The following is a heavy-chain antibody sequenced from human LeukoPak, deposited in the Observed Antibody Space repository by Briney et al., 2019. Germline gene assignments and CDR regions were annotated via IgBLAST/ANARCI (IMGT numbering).Heavy chain of an antibody. CDR3: ARGFYYYDTSGRGFYFDY. Sequence: TTSETLSLTCAVYGGSFSGYYWSWIRQPPGKGLEWIGEINHSGSTNYNPSLKSRVTFSVDTSKNQFSLKLSSVTAADTAVYYCARGFYYYDTSGRGFYFDYWGQGTLVTVSS. CDR2: INHSGST. D-gene: IGHD3-22*01. J-gene: IGHJ4*02. CDR1: GGSFSGYY. V-gene: IGHV4-34*01.